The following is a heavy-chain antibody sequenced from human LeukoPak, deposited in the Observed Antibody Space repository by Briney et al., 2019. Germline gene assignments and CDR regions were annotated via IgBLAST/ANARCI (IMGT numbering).Heavy chain of an antibody. CDR1: GFTFSDYG. Sequence: GGSLRLSCAASGFTFSDYGIHWVRQAPGKGLEWVAVIWCDGSNKYYADSVKGRFTISRDNSINTLYLQMNSLRAEDTAIYFCARALYIGSFYGMDVWGQGTTVTVSS. V-gene: IGHV3-33*01. D-gene: IGHD1-26*01. J-gene: IGHJ6*02. CDR3: ARALYIGSFYGMDV. CDR2: IWCDGSNK.